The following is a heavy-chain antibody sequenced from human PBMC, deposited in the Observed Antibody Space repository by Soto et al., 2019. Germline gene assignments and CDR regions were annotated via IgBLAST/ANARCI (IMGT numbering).Heavy chain of an antibody. V-gene: IGHV4-31*03. D-gene: IGHD3-22*01. J-gene: IGHJ3*02. CDR2: IYYSGST. CDR1: GGSISSGGYY. CDR3: ARDLYYYDSSGSQGLDAFDI. Sequence: QVQLQESGPGLVKPSQTLSLTCTVSGGSISSGGYYWSWIRQHPGKGLEWIGYIYYSGSTYYNPSSKGRLTISVDTSKNQFSLKLSSVTAADTAVYYCARDLYYYDSSGSQGLDAFDIWCQGTMVTVSS.